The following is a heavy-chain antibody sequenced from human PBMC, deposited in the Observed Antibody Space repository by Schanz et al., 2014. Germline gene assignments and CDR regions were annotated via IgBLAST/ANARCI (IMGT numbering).Heavy chain of an antibody. Sequence: QVQLVQSEAEVKKPGSSVKVSCKASGGTFSSYTISWVRQAPGQGLEWMGRIIPILGIANYAQNFQGRVPITADKSTSTAYMELTSLRSEDTAVYYCARGGGPEDVFDIWGQGTILTVSS. CDR2: IIPILGIA. D-gene: IGHD2-15*01. J-gene: IGHJ3*02. V-gene: IGHV1-69*02. CDR1: GGTFSSYT. CDR3: ARGGGPEDVFDI.